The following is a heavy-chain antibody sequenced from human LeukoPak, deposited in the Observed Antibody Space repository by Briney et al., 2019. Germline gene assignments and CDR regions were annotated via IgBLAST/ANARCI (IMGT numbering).Heavy chain of an antibody. D-gene: IGHD3-10*01. CDR3: ARDTHYGSGSYYNMGALGFVY. Sequence: PGGSLRLSCAASGFTFSSYSMNWVRQAPGKGLEWVSSISSSSSYIYYADSVKGRFTISRDNAKNSLYLQMNSLRAEDTAVYYCARDTHYGSGSYYNMGALGFVYWGQGTLVTVSS. J-gene: IGHJ4*02. CDR2: ISSSSSYI. CDR1: GFTFSSYS. V-gene: IGHV3-21*01.